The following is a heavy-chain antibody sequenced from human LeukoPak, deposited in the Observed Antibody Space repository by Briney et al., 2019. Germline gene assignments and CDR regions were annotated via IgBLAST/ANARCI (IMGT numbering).Heavy chain of an antibody. CDR1: GGSFSGYY. J-gene: IGHJ5*02. Sequence: PSETLSLTCAVYGGSFSGYYWGWIRQPPGKGLEWIGSIYYSGSTYYNPSLKSRVTISVDTSKNQFSLKLSSVTAADTAVYYCARRLPSKIDNWFDPWGQGTLVTVSS. CDR2: IYYSGST. CDR3: ARRLPSKIDNWFDP. V-gene: IGHV4-39*01.